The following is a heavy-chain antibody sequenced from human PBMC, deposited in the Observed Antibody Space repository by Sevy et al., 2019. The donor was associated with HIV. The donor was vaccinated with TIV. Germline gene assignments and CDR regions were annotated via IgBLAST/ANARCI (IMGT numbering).Heavy chain of an antibody. D-gene: IGHD3-22*01. V-gene: IGHV3-15*01. J-gene: IGHJ4*02. Sequence: GGSLRLSCVVSGFSVSSNYMSWVRQAPGKGLEWVGRIKSKTDGGTTDYAAPVKGRFTISRDDSKNTLYLQMNSLKTEDTAVYYCTTEAISYYYDSSGYDDYWGQGTLVTVSS. CDR1: GFSVSSNY. CDR3: TTEAISYYYDSSGYDDY. CDR2: IKSKTDGGTT.